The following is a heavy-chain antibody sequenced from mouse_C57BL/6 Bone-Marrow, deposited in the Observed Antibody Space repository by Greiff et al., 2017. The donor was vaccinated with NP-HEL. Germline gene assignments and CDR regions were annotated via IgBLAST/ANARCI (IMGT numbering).Heavy chain of an antibody. CDR2: IDPSDSYN. V-gene: IGHV1-69*01. D-gene: IGHD4-1*01. CDR3: ARSGGTFDY. J-gene: IGHJ2*01. CDR1: GYTFTSYW. Sequence: VQLQQPGAELVMPGASVKLSCKASGYTFTSYWMHWVKQRPGQGLEWIGEIDPSDSYNNYNQKFKGKSTLTVDKSSSTAYMQLSSLTSEDSAVYYCARSGGTFDYWGQGTTLTVSS.